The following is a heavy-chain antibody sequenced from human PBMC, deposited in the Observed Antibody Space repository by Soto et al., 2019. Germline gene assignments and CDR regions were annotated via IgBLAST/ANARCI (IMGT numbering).Heavy chain of an antibody. V-gene: IGHV3-33*01. Sequence: QVQLVESGGGVVQPGRSLRLSCAASGFTFSNYGMHWVRQAPGKGLEWVAIIWSDGSNKYYSDSVKGRFTISRDNSKNTLYLQINSLRVDDTAVYYCARNQGYYGSGRSSFDYWGQGTLVTVSS. CDR3: ARNQGYYGSGRSSFDY. CDR1: GFTFSNYG. J-gene: IGHJ4*02. D-gene: IGHD3-10*01. CDR2: IWSDGSNK.